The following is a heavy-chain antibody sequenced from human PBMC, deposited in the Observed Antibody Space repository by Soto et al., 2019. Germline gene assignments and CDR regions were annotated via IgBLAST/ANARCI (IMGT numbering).Heavy chain of an antibody. V-gene: IGHV3-30*18. CDR2: ISYDGSGK. D-gene: IGHD4-4*01. CDR1: GFTFSSYG. Sequence: QVQLVESGGGVVQPGRSLRLSCAASGFTFSSYGMHWVRQAPGKGLEWVAVISYDGSGKSFADSVKGRFTISRDNSKNTVYLQMNSLRAEDTAVYYCAKSDYTDPILDYWGQGTLVTVSS. J-gene: IGHJ4*02. CDR3: AKSDYTDPILDY.